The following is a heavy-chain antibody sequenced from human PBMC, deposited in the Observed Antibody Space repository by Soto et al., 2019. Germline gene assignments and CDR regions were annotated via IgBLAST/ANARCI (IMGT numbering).Heavy chain of an antibody. CDR3: AKDGYKYKYSYDY. CDR1: GFSFSRYG. D-gene: IGHD5-18*01. J-gene: IGHJ4*02. Sequence: GGSLRLSCAASGFSFSRYGIHWVRQAPGKGLEWVAVISKDGGDKEYAESVKGRCTISRENSKSTVYLQMNSLRVEDTAVYYCAKDGYKYKYSYDYWGQGTLVTVSS. CDR2: ISKDGGDK. V-gene: IGHV3-30*18.